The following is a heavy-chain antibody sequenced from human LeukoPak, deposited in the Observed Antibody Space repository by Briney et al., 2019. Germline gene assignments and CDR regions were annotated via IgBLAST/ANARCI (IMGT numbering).Heavy chain of an antibody. CDR2: ISWNSDNI. Sequence: PGGSLTLSCAASGFTFDDYAMHWVRQPPGKGLEWVSGISWNSDNIAFADFVKGRFTISRDNAKNSLYLQMSSLRVEDTALYFCARKIESGAAHYFDYWGQGTLVTVSS. J-gene: IGHJ4*02. V-gene: IGHV3-9*01. CDR3: ARKIESGAAHYFDY. D-gene: IGHD5-12*01. CDR1: GFTFDDYA.